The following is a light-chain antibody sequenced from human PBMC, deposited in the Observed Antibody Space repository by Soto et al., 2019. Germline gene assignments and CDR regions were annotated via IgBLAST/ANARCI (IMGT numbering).Light chain of an antibody. CDR2: KAS. J-gene: IGKJ1*01. V-gene: IGKV1-5*03. Sequence: DIPMTQSPPTLSASVGDRVTISCRASQSITGWLAWFQQKPGKAPKLLISKASILESWFPSRFSPSGSGTDFTLSISVLQPDDFATYYCQQYNPYSPWTFGQGTKVEIK. CDR1: QSITGW. CDR3: QQYNPYSPWT.